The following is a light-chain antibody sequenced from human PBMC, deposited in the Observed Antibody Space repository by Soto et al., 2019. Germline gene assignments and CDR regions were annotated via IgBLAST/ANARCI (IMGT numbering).Light chain of an antibody. J-gene: IGKJ4*01. CDR3: QQLNNYPLT. CDR1: QCIGSY. V-gene: IGKV1-9*01. CDR2: AAS. Sequence: DIQLTQSPSFLSSSLGDRVAITCRASQCIGSYLAWYQQKPGKAPRLLIYAASTLQSGVPSRFSGSGSDTEFTLTISSLQPEDFATYYCQQLNNYPLTFGGGTKVDIK.